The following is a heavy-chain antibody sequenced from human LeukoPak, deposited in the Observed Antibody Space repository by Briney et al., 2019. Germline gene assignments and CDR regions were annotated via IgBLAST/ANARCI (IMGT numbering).Heavy chain of an antibody. CDR3: ARERDYYDSSGYYYYFDY. J-gene: IGHJ4*02. Sequence: PSETLSLTCTVSGGSISSYYWSWIRQPPGKGLEWIGYIYYSGSTNYNPSLKSRLTISVDTAKNQFSLKLSSVTAADTAVYYCARERDYYDSSGYYYYFDYRGQGTLVTVSS. CDR1: GGSISSYY. V-gene: IGHV4-59*01. D-gene: IGHD3-22*01. CDR2: IYYSGST.